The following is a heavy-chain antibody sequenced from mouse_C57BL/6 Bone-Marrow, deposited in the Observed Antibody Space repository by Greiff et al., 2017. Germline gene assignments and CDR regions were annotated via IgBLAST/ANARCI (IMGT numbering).Heavy chain of an antibody. J-gene: IGHJ1*03. CDR3: ARWGIYYSNYNDV. CDR2: IYPGDGDT. V-gene: IGHV1-82*01. CDR1: GYAFSSSW. Sequence: QVQLKESGPELVKPGASVKISCKASGYAFSSSWMNWVKQRPGKGLEWIGRIYPGDGDTNYNGKFKGKATLTADKSSSTAYMQRSSLTSEDSAVYFCARWGIYYSNYNDVWGTGTTVTVSS. D-gene: IGHD2-5*01.